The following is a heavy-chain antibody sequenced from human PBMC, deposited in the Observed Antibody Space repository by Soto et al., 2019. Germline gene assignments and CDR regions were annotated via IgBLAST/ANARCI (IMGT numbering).Heavy chain of an antibody. CDR3: AKAGGYSYSYYFDY. CDR1: GFTFNTYW. J-gene: IGHJ4*02. CDR2: ISGSGGST. D-gene: IGHD5-18*01. V-gene: IGHV3-23*01. Sequence: PGGSLRLSCVASGFTFNTYWMSWVRQAPGKGLEWVSAISGSGGSTYYADSVKGRFTISRDNSKNTLYLQMNSLRAEDTAVYYCAKAGGYSYSYYFDYWGQGTLVTVSS.